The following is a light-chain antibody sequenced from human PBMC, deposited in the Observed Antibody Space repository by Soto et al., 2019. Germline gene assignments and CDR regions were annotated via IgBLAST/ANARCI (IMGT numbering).Light chain of an antibody. Sequence: IQMTQSPSSLSASVGDRVTITCRAGQSIFSSLNWYQQRQGKAPTLLIYAASSLQSGVPSRFRGSGYGTDFALTITSLQPEDFATYYCQQSYNSPPITFGQGTRLEI. CDR2: AAS. CDR3: QQSYNSPPIT. J-gene: IGKJ5*01. CDR1: QSIFSS. V-gene: IGKV1-39*01.